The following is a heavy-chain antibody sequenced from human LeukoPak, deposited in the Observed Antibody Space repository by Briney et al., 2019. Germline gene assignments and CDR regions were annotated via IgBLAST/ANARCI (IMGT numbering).Heavy chain of an antibody. V-gene: IGHV3-23*01. CDR1: GFTFSSYA. CDR2: FSGSGGST. CDR3: ARDTARSIAAAGTRIDY. Sequence: GGSLRFSCAASGFTFSSYAMSWVRQAPGKGLEWVSAFSGSGGSTYYADSVKGRLTISRDNSKNTLYLQMNSLRAEDTAVYYCARDTARSIAAAGTRIDYWGQGTLVTVSS. D-gene: IGHD6-13*01. J-gene: IGHJ4*02.